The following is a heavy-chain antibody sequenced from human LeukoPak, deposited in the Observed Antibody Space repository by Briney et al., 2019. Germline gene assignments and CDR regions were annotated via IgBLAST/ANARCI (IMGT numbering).Heavy chain of an antibody. J-gene: IGHJ5*01. CDR3: ARGPPDFYNSGSYYNGYNWFDS. V-gene: IGHV4-61*02. Sequence: SQTLSLTCTVSGGSISNGTSYWTWIRQPAGKSLEWLGRIYSSGSTNYNPSLKSRVTISADTSKNQFSLTLTSVTAADTAVYYCARGPPDFYNSGSYYNGYNWFDSWGQGTLVTVSS. CDR2: IYSSGST. D-gene: IGHD3-10*01. CDR1: GGSISNGTSY.